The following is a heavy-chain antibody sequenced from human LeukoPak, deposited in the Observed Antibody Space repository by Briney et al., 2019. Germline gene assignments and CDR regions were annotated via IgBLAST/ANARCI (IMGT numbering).Heavy chain of an antibody. J-gene: IGHJ4*02. CDR3: AKHGSSGWYYFDY. Sequence: GGSLRLSCAASGFTFSSYGMSWVRQAPGKGLEWVSAISGSGGSTYYADSVKGRFTISRDNSKNTLYLQMNSLRAEDTAVYYCAKHGSSGWYYFDYWGQGTLVTVSS. D-gene: IGHD6-19*01. CDR2: ISGSGGST. V-gene: IGHV3-23*01. CDR1: GFTFSSYG.